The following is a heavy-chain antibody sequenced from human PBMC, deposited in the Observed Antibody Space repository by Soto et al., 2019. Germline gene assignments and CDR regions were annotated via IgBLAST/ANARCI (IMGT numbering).Heavy chain of an antibody. CDR3: ARERASGWSRKYNWFDP. J-gene: IGHJ5*02. D-gene: IGHD6-19*01. CDR2: ISAYNGNT. Sequence: GGSVKGSCQASGYTFSSYGISWVRQAPGQRFEWMGWISAYNGNTNYAQKLQGRVTMTTDTSTSTAYMELRSLRSDDTAVYYCARERASGWSRKYNWFDPWGQGTLVTVSS. CDR1: GYTFSSYG. V-gene: IGHV1-18*01.